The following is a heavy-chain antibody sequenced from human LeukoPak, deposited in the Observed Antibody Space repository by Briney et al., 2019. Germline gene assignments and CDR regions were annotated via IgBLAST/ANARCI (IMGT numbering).Heavy chain of an antibody. V-gene: IGHV1-2*02. CDR3: AREVDVGRHVY. Sequence: ASVKVSCRTSGYTFTDYYLHWVRQAPGQGLGWMGWMNPNSDETDYARKFRGRVTMIRDTSISTAYMELSSLRSDDSAIYFCAREVDVGRHVYWGQGTLVTVSS. D-gene: IGHD3-10*01. CDR1: GYTFTDYY. J-gene: IGHJ4*02. CDR2: MNPNSDET.